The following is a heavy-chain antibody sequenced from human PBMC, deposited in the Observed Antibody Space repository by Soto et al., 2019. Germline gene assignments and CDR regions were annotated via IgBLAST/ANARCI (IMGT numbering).Heavy chain of an antibody. Sequence: QVQLVESGGGVVQPGRSLRLSCAASGFTFSSYGMHWVRQAPGKGLEWVAVIWYDGSNKYYADSVKGRFTISRDNSKKTLYLQMNSLRAEDTAVYYCARDRGSGWYGPIDYWGQGTLVTVSS. V-gene: IGHV3-33*01. CDR3: ARDRGSGWYGPIDY. CDR1: GFTFSSYG. D-gene: IGHD6-19*01. J-gene: IGHJ4*02. CDR2: IWYDGSNK.